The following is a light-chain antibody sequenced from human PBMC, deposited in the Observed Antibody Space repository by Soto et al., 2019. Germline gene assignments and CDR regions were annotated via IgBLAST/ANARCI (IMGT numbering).Light chain of an antibody. CDR2: LNSAVSH. CDR3: QTWGTGIQV. V-gene: IGLV4-69*01. CDR1: RGHSSYA. Sequence: QSVLTQSPAASASLGASVKLTCTLSRGHSSYAIAWHQQQPEKGPRYLMTLNSAVSHSKGDGIPDRFSGSSSGAERYLAISCLQSEDEADYYCQTWGTGIQVFGGGTKLTV. J-gene: IGLJ2*01.